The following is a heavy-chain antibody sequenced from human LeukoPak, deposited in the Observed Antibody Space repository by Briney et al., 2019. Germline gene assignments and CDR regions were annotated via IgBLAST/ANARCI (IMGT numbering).Heavy chain of an antibody. J-gene: IGHJ4*01. D-gene: IGHD1-14*01. V-gene: IGHV3-23*01. Sequence: PGGSLRLSCEASGVTFNSYVMSWVRQAPGKGPEWVSGISGSGSGTYYADSVKGRFAISRDNSKNTLYLQMNSLRVEDTAVYYCTTQTPYWGHGTLVTVSS. CDR1: GVTFNSYV. CDR3: TTQTPY. CDR2: ISGSGSGT.